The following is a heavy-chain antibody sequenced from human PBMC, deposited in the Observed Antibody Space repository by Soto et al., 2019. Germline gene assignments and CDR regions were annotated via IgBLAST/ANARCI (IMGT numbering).Heavy chain of an antibody. CDR2: IIPIFGTA. Sequence: QVQLVQSGAEVKKPGSSVKVSFKASGGTFSSYAISWVRQAPGQGLEWMGEIIPIFGTANYAQKFQGRVTITADESTSTAYMELSSVRSEDTAVYYCARDRGPSSGYYPYWFDPWGQGTLVTVSS. J-gene: IGHJ5*02. V-gene: IGHV1-69*12. CDR3: ARDRGPSSGYYPYWFDP. CDR1: GGTFSSYA. D-gene: IGHD3-22*01.